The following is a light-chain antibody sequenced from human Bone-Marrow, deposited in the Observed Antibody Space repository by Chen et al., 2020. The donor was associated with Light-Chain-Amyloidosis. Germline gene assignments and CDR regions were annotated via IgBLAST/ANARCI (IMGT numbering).Light chain of an antibody. CDR1: DLPTKY. J-gene: IGLJ2*01. Sequence: SYELTQPPSVSESPGQTARITCSGDDLPTKYAYWYQQKPGQAPVLVIHRDTERPSGNSERFSGSSSGTTATLTISGVQAEDEADYHCQSADSSVSYEVIFGGGNKLTVL. V-gene: IGLV3-25*03. CDR3: QSADSSVSYEVI. CDR2: RDT.